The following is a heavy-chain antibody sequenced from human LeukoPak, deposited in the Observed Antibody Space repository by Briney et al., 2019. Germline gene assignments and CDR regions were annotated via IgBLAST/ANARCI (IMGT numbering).Heavy chain of an antibody. CDR3: AREWGPTTIYDS. CDR1: GDSVSSSSAA. D-gene: IGHD7-27*01. CDR2: TYYRSRWYN. J-gene: IGHJ4*02. Sequence: SQTLSLTCAISGDSVSSSSAAWNWIRQSPSRGLEWLGRTYYRSRWYNDYAGSVKGRITIKPDASKSQFSLNLDSVTPEDTAVFYCAREWGPTTIYDSWGQGTLVIVSS. V-gene: IGHV6-1*01.